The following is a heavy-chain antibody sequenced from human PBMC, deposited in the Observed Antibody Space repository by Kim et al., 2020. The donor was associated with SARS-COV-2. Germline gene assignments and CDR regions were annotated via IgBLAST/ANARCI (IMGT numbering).Heavy chain of an antibody. V-gene: IGHV4-39*01. J-gene: IGHJ4*02. CDR3: ARDYGSGSPFDY. D-gene: IGHD3-10*01. Sequence: FSTPSLQSPVPISVDTSKNQFSLKLSSVTAADTAVYYCARDYGSGSPFDYWGQGTLVTVSS.